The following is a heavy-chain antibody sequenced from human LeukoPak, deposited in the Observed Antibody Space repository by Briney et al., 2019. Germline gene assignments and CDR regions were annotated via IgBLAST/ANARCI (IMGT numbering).Heavy chain of an antibody. CDR2: IYSSGST. CDR1: GGSISSSSYY. CDR3: ARALGLN. Sequence: SETLYLTCTVSGGSISSSSYYWSWIRQPAGKGLEWIGRIYSSGSTNYNPSLKNRVTMSVDPSKNQFSMKLSSVTAADTAVYFCARALGLNWGQGTPVTVSP. J-gene: IGHJ4*02. V-gene: IGHV4-61*02. D-gene: IGHD7-27*01.